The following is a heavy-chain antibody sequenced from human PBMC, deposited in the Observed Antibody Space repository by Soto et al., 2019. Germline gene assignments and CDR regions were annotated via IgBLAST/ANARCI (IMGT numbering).Heavy chain of an antibody. V-gene: IGHV3-23*01. CDR1: GFTFSGYA. Sequence: EVQLLESGGGLVQPGGSLRLSCAASGFTFSGYAVSWVRQASGKGLVWVAGITDDGVGTYYADSVKGRFSISRDNSKNTLYLQMNGLRAEDAALYYCAKFKAGTYEKYHFDYWGQGTLVTVSS. D-gene: IGHD3-10*01. CDR3: AKFKAGTYEKYHFDY. J-gene: IGHJ4*02. CDR2: ITDDGVGT.